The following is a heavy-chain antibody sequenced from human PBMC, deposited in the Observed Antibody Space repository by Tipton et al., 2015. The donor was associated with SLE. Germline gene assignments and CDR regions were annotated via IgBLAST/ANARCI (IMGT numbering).Heavy chain of an antibody. CDR3: ARGTTMVRRVWYFDL. J-gene: IGHJ2*01. D-gene: IGHD3-10*01. CDR1: GGTFSSYG. V-gene: IGHV1-69*05. CDR2: SIAVFGTP. Sequence: QSGAEVKKPGSSVKVSCKASGGTFSSYGIGWVRQAPGQGLEWMGGSIAVFGTPKYAQRFQDRVSITTDESTSTAYMELSSLRSEDTAVYYCARGTTMVRRVWYFDLWGRGTLVTVSS.